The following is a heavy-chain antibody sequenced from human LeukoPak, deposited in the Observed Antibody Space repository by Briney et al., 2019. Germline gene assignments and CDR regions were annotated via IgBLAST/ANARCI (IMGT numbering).Heavy chain of an antibody. CDR2: IYNSGST. D-gene: IGHD4-11*01. Sequence: ETLSLTCTVSGGSITSYYWSWIRQPPGKGLDWIGYIYNSGSTNYNPSLKSRVTISVDTSKNQFSLKLSSVTAADTAVYYCARLYSSSLGRVFDYWGQGTLVTVSS. J-gene: IGHJ4*02. CDR3: ARLYSSSLGRVFDY. CDR1: GGSITSYY. V-gene: IGHV4-59*01.